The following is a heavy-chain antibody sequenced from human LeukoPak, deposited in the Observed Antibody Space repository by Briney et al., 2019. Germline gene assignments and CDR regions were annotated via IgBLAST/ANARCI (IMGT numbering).Heavy chain of an antibody. D-gene: IGHD1-26*01. V-gene: IGHV3-7*01. J-gene: IGHJ3*02. CDR2: IKQDGSEK. CDR1: GFTFSSYW. Sequence: GGSLRLSCAASGFTFSSYWMSWVRQAPGKGLEWVANIKQDGSEKYYVDSVKGRFTISRDNAKNSLYLQMNSLRAEDTAVYYCARASWWEEDAFDIWGQGTMVTVSS. CDR3: ARASWWEEDAFDI.